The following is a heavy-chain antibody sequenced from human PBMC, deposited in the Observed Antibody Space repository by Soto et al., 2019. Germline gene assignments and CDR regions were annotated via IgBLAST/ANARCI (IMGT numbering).Heavy chain of an antibody. CDR2: ISGSSGGT. V-gene: IGHV3-23*01. D-gene: IGHD2-15*01. CDR3: AKADRDCSGGSCSLGYFDY. J-gene: IGHJ4*02. Sequence: EVQLLESGGGLQQPGGSLSLSCAASGFSFSSCGMGWVRRAPGKGLEWVSAISGSSGGTYYADSVKGRFTISRDNSKHTLYLQMNSLRAEDTAVYFCAKADRDCSGGSCSLGYFDYWGQGTLVTVSS. CDR1: GFSFSSCG.